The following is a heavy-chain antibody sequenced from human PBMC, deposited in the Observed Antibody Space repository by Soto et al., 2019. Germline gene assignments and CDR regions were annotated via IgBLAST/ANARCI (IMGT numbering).Heavy chain of an antibody. Sequence: SETLSLTCSVSGGSISSGGYYWSWIRQHQGKGRERIGHIYYIGSTYYKPYLKSRITISVDTSKNQFSLKLSSVTAADTAVYYCARCGYDDFYFDYWGQGTLVTVSS. V-gene: IGHV4-31*03. D-gene: IGHD5-12*01. J-gene: IGHJ4*02. CDR1: GGSISSGGYY. CDR2: IYYIGST. CDR3: ARCGYDDFYFDY.